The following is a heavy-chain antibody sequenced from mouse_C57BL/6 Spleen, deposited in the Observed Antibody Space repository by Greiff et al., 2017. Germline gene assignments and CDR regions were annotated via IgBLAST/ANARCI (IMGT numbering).Heavy chain of an antibody. CDR1: GFTFSDYG. CDR2: ISSGSSTI. V-gene: IGHV5-17*01. D-gene: IGHD1-1*01. CDR3: ARRNYGSSPAWFAY. J-gene: IGHJ3*01. Sequence: EVMLVESGGGLVKPGGSLKLSCAASGFTFSDYGMHWVRQAPEKGLEWVAYISSGSSTIYYADTVKGRFTISRDNAKNTLFLQMTSLRSEDTAMYYCARRNYGSSPAWFAYWGQGTLVTVSA.